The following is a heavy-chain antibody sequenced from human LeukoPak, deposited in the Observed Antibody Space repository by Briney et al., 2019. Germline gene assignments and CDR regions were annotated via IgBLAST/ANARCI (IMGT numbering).Heavy chain of an antibody. Sequence: SDTLSLTCAVYGGSFSGYYWSWIRQPPGKGLEWIGEINHSGSTNYNPSLKSRVTISVDTSKNQFSLKLSSVTAADTAVYYCASSGYPYYYYYYMDVWGKGTTVTVSS. D-gene: IGHD3-22*01. J-gene: IGHJ6*03. V-gene: IGHV4-34*01. CDR2: INHSGST. CDR3: ASSGYPYYYYYYMDV. CDR1: GGSFSGYY.